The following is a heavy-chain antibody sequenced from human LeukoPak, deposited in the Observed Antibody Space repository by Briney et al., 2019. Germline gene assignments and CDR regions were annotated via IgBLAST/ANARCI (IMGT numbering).Heavy chain of an antibody. CDR1: GYTFTNYY. D-gene: IGHD6-19*01. CDR3: ATPWKSYSSGWSLFQH. Sequence: GATVEISCKVSGYTFTNYYMHWVRQAPGKGLEWMGLVDPKDGETIYEQKFQGRVTITADTSTETAYMELSSLRSEDPAVYYCATPWKSYSSGWSLFQHWGQGTLVTVPS. V-gene: IGHV1-69-2*01. J-gene: IGHJ1*01. CDR2: VDPKDGET.